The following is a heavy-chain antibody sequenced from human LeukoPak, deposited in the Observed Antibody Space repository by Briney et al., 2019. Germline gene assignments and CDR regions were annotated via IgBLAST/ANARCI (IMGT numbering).Heavy chain of an antibody. V-gene: IGHV4-34*01. D-gene: IGHD3-10*01. CDR1: GGSFSGYY. J-gene: IGHJ5*02. CDR2: INHSGST. CDR3: ARGNYYGSGSYYHNWFDP. Sequence: PSETQSLTCAVYGGSFSGYYWSWIRQPPGKGLEWIGEINHSGSTNYNPSLKSRVTISVDTSKNQFSLKLSSVTAADTAVYYCARGNYYGSGSYYHNWFDPWGQGTLVTVSS.